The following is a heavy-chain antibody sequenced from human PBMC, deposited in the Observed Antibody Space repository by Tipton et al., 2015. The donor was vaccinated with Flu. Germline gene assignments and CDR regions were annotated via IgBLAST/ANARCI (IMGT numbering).Heavy chain of an antibody. CDR3: ARDWVAAIQ. V-gene: IGHV3-66*02. Sequence: SLRLSCVASGFSVFTNYMSWVRQAPGKGLEWVSVMFSGGNTYYADSVRGRFTISRDSSKNTLYLQMNSLRTEDTAVYYCARDWVAAIQWGQGTLVTVSA. J-gene: IGHJ4*02. CDR2: MFSGGNT. CDR1: GFSVFTNY. D-gene: IGHD5-24*01.